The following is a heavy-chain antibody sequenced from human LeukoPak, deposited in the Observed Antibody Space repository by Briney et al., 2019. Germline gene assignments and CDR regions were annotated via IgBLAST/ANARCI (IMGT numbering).Heavy chain of an antibody. CDR2: IKQDGSEK. D-gene: IGHD3-10*01. J-gene: IGHJ3*02. CDR1: GFTFSSYG. V-gene: IGHV3-7*01. CDR3: ARLLLWFGEDLVEAFDI. Sequence: PGGSLRLSCAASGFTFSSYGMSWVRQAPGKGLEWVANIKQDGSEKYYVDSVKGRFTISRDNAKNSLYLQMNSLRAEDTAVYYCARLLLWFGEDLVEAFDIWGQGTMVTVSS.